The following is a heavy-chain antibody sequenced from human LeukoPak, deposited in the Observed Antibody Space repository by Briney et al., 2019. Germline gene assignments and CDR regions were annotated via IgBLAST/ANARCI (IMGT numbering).Heavy chain of an antibody. CDR2: INGGTGNT. V-gene: IGHV1-3*03. Sequence: ASVKVSCKASGYTFTNYAMHWVRQAPGQRLEWMGWINGGTGNTKYPQEFQGRVTITRDTSASTAYMEVSSLRSEDMAVYYCARARYESRIWPKSRYDYYYYMDVWGKGTTVTVSS. CDR1: GYTFTNYA. CDR3: ARARYESRIWPKSRYDYYYYMDV. J-gene: IGHJ6*03. D-gene: IGHD3-3*01.